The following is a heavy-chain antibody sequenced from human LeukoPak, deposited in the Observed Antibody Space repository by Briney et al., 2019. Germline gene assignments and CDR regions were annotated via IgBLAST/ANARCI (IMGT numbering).Heavy chain of an antibody. CDR2: IKNKTNGGTT. CDR3: ARGFCSSTSGYQGPFDF. D-gene: IGHD2-2*01. Sequence: GGSLRLSCAASGFIFSSAWMTWVRQAPGKGLEWVGHIKNKTNGGTTDYAAPVKGRFIISRDDSKNTLYLQMNSLRTEDTAVYYCARGFCSSTSGYQGPFDFWGQGTLVTVSS. J-gene: IGHJ4*02. V-gene: IGHV3-15*01. CDR1: GFIFSSAW.